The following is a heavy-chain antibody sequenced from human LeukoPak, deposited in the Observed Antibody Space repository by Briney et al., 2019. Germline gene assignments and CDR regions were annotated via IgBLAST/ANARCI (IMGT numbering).Heavy chain of an antibody. V-gene: IGHV4-4*07. CDR2: IYMDGST. J-gene: IGHJ5*02. Sequence: SETLSPTCTVSGGSISSYYWSWIRQAAGKGLEWIGRIYMDGSTNYNPSLKSRVTMSVDTSENQFSLKLSFVTAADTAVYYCAREDRASGRGLDPWGQGTLVTVSS. CDR3: AREDRASGRGLDP. D-gene: IGHD3-10*01. CDR1: GGSISSYY.